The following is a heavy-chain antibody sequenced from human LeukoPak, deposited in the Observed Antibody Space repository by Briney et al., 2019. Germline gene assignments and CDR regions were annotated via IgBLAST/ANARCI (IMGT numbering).Heavy chain of an antibody. Sequence: PSETLSLTCTVSGGSISSYYWSWIRQPPGRGVEWIGYIYYSGSTNYNPSLKSQVTISVDTSKNQFSLKLSSVTAADTAVYYCARGGGLQQWLVHNNWFDPWGQGTLVTVSS. D-gene: IGHD6-19*01. CDR1: GGSISSYY. CDR3: ARGGGLQQWLVHNNWFDP. V-gene: IGHV4-59*13. J-gene: IGHJ5*02. CDR2: IYYSGST.